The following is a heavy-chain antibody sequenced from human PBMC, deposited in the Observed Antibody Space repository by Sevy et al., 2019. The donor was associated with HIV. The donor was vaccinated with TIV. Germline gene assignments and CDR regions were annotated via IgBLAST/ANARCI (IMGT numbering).Heavy chain of an antibody. CDR1: GFTFRKYW. D-gene: IGHD1-7*01. CDR2: IKQDAGQK. V-gene: IGHV3-7*01. J-gene: IGHJ4*02. CDR3: ARDDGNYDFHY. Sequence: GESLKISCAASGFTFRKYWMGWVRQAPGKGLEWVANIKQDAGQKYYVDSVKGRFTISRDNAKNSLYLQMNSLRAEDTAVYFCARDDGNYDFHYWGQGTLVTVSS.